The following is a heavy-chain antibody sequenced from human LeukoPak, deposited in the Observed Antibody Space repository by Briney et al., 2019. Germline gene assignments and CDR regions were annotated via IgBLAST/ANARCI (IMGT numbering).Heavy chain of an antibody. V-gene: IGHV4-30-4*08. Sequence: LRLSCAASGFTFSDYYMSWIRQPPGKGLEWIGYIYYSGSTYYNPSLKSRVTISVDTSKNQFSLKLSSVTAADTAVYYCARDEYTYYYGSGAIWGQGTMVTVSS. J-gene: IGHJ3*02. CDR1: GFTFSDYY. CDR3: ARDEYTYYYGSGAI. CDR2: IYYSGST. D-gene: IGHD3-10*01.